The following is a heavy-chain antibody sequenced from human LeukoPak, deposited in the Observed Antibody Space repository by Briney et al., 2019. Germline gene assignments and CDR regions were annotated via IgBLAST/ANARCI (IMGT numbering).Heavy chain of an antibody. V-gene: IGHV4-34*01. CDR1: GGSFSGYY. J-gene: IGHJ3*02. CDR3: ARVDVLAIDAFDI. D-gene: IGHD3-16*01. CDR2: INHSGST. Sequence: PSETLSLTCAVYGGSFSGYYWSWIRQPPGKGLEWIGEINHSGSTNYNPSLKSRVTISVDTSKNQCSLKLSSVTAADTAVYYCARVDVLAIDAFDIWGQGTMVTVSS.